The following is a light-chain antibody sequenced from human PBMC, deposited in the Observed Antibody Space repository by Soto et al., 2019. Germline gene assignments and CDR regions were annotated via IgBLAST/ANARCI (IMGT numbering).Light chain of an antibody. Sequence: DIQMTQSPSTLSASVGDRVTITCRASQSISSWLAWYQQKPGKAPKLLIYDASSLESWVPSRFSGSGSGAEFTLTISILQPDDFATYYCQQYNSYPWTFGQGTKVEIK. CDR3: QQYNSYPWT. J-gene: IGKJ1*01. V-gene: IGKV1-5*01. CDR1: QSISSW. CDR2: DAS.